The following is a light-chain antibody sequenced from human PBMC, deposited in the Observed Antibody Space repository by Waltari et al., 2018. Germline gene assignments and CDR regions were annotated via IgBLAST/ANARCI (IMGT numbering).Light chain of an antibody. CDR3: QTGGHGTWV. CDR2: VNSGSSY. Sequence: HPGKCPCVLLEVNSGSSYSKGDEIPDRFSGSTSGAERYLIISRLQSEDEADYYCQTGGHGTWVFGGGTKLTVL. V-gene: IGLV4-69*01. J-gene: IGLJ3*02.